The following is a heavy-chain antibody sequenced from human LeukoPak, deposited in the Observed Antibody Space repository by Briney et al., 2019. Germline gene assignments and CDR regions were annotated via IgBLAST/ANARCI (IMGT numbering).Heavy chain of an antibody. J-gene: IGHJ3*02. V-gene: IGHV1-18*01. CDR2: ISAYNGNT. CDR3: ARDDIQPFRDAFDI. CDR1: GHSFSSYA. Sequence: ASVKVSCKASGHSFSSYALSWVRQAPGQGLEWMGWISAYNGNTNYAQKLQGRVTMTTDTSTSTAYMELRSLRSDDTAVYYCARDDIQPFRDAFDIWGQGTMVTVSS. D-gene: IGHD5-18*01.